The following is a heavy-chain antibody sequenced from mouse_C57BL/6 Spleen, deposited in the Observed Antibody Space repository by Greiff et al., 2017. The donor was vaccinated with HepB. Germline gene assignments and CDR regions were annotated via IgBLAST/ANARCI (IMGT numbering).Heavy chain of an antibody. CDR3: ARRGRDYYGSSYYWYFDV. CDR2: ISNGGGST. Sequence: EVQLQESGGGLVQPGGSLKLSCAASGFTFSDYYMYWVRQTPEKRLEWVAYISNGGGSTYYPDTVKGRFTIFRDNAKNTLYLQMSRLKSEDTAMYYCARRGRDYYGSSYYWYFDVWGTGTTVTVSS. V-gene: IGHV5-12*01. J-gene: IGHJ1*03. D-gene: IGHD1-1*01. CDR1: GFTFSDYY.